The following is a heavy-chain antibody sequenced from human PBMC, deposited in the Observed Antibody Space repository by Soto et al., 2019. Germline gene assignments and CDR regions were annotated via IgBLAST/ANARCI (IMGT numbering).Heavy chain of an antibody. J-gene: IGHJ4*02. CDR2: INCSNGNT. V-gene: IGHV1-46*01. CDR3: ARDRGADRPKDY. CDR1: GYTFTSYY. Sequence: ASVKVSCKASGYTFTSYYVHWARQAPGQGLEWIGIINCSNGNTSYARKLQGRVTMTTDTSTSTAYMELRSLRSDDTAVYYCARDRGADRPKDYWGQGTLVTVSS. D-gene: IGHD3-10*01.